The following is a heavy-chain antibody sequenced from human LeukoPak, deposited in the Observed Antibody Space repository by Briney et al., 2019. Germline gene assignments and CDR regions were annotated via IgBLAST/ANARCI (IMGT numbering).Heavy chain of an antibody. CDR1: GFTFSSYA. J-gene: IGHJ4*02. CDR2: ISYDGSNK. CDR3: ARALASGSSAFDY. V-gene: IGHV3-30*03. D-gene: IGHD1-26*01. Sequence: TGRSLRLSCTASGFTFSSYAMHWVRQAPGKGLEWVAVISYDGSNKYYADSVKGRFTISRDNAKSSVYLQMNSLRAEDTAVYYCARALASGSSAFDYWGQGTLVTVSS.